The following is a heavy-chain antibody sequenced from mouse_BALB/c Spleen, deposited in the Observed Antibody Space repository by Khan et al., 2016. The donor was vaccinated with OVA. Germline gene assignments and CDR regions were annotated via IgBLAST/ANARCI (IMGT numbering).Heavy chain of an antibody. J-gene: IGHJ3*01. V-gene: IGHV1-4*01. CDR3: VRDGAYHRNDGWFAY. Sequence: QVQLKQSGAELARPGASVKMSCKASGYTFTSYTIHWIKKRPGQGLEWIGYINPSNGYTNYNQKFKDKATLTTDKSSTTAYLQLSSLNSDDSAVYNCVRDGAYHRNDGWFAYWGQGTLVTVSA. CDR1: GYTFTSYT. D-gene: IGHD2-14*01. CDR2: INPSNGYT.